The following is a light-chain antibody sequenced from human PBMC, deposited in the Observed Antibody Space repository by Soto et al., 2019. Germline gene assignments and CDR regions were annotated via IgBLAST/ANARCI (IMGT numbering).Light chain of an antibody. CDR3: AAWDDSLSGWV. Sequence: QSALAQPPSASGTPGQRVTISCSGSSSDIGSNQVYWYQQLPGTAPRLLIYSSNQRPSGVPDRFSGSKSGTSASLAISGLRSEDEADYYCAAWDDSLSGWVFGGGTKLTVL. V-gene: IGLV1-47*02. J-gene: IGLJ3*02. CDR1: SSDIGSNQ. CDR2: SSN.